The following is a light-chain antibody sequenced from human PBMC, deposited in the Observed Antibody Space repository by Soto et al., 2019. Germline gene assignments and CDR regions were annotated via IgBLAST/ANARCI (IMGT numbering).Light chain of an antibody. CDR1: SSDVGGSNF. V-gene: IGLV2-8*01. J-gene: IGLJ3*02. CDR2: EVH. Sequence: QSVLTQPPSASESHGQSVALSCTGTSSDVGGSNFVSWYQQYPGKAPKLLIFEVHKRPSGVPERFSGSKFSNTASLTVSGLQAEDEAYNYCASNAGGNNFLFGGGTKVTVL. CDR3: ASNAGGNNFL.